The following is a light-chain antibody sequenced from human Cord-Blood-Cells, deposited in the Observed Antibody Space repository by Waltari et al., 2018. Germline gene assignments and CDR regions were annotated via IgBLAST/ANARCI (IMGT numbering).Light chain of an antibody. CDR2: DVS. V-gene: IGLV2-14*03. Sequence: QSALTQPSSVSGSPGQSITISCTGTSCDVGGHNYVSWYQQHPGKAPKLMIYDVSNRPSGVSNRFSGSKSGNTASLTISGLQAEDEADYYCSSYTSSSTYVFGTGTKVTVL. J-gene: IGLJ1*01. CDR1: SCDVGGHNY. CDR3: SSYTSSSTYV.